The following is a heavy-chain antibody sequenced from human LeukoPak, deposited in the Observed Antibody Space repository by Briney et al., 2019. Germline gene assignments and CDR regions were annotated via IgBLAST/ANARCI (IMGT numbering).Heavy chain of an antibody. Sequence: GGSLRLSCAASGFTVSSNYMSWVRQAPGKGLEWVSVIYSGGSTYYADSVKGRFTISRDNSKNTLYLQMNSLRAEDTAVYYCARDVVTAAAGSYYHYGMDVWGKGTTVTVSS. CDR3: ARDVVTAAAGSYYHYGMDV. V-gene: IGHV3-53*01. J-gene: IGHJ6*04. CDR2: IYSGGST. CDR1: GFTVSSNY. D-gene: IGHD6-13*01.